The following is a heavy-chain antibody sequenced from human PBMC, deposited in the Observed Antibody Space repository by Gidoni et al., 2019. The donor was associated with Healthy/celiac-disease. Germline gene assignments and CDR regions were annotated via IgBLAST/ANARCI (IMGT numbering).Heavy chain of an antibody. CDR3: ARGWSGRFYGMDV. CDR2: ITHSGST. CDR1: GGSLSGYS. Sequence: QVQLQQWGAGLLKPSETVSPNCAVYGGSLSGYSWSWIRQPPGKGLEWIGEITHSGSTNYNPSLTSRVTISVATSKNQFSLKLSSVTAADTAVYYCARGWSGRFYGMDVWGPGTTVTVSS. D-gene: IGHD3-3*01. V-gene: IGHV4-34*01. J-gene: IGHJ6*02.